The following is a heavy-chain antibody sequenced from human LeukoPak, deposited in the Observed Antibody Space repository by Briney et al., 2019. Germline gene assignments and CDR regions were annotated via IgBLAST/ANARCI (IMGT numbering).Heavy chain of an antibody. V-gene: IGHV4-59*08. Sequence: SETLSLTCTVSGRSISSYYWSWIRQPPGKGLEWIGYIYYSGSTNYNPSLKSRVTISVDTSKNQFSLKLSSVTAADTAVYYCARRGDSSSWYMVEDWFDPWGQGTLVTVSS. J-gene: IGHJ5*02. D-gene: IGHD6-13*01. CDR2: IYYSGST. CDR1: GRSISSYY. CDR3: ARRGDSSSWYMVEDWFDP.